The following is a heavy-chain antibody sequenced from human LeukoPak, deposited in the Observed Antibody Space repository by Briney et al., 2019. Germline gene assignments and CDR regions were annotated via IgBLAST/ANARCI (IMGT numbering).Heavy chain of an antibody. J-gene: IGHJ6*03. CDR2: INPNSGGT. V-gene: IGHV1-2*02. Sequence: GASVKVSCKASGYTFTGYYMHWVRQAPGQGLEWMGWINPNSGGTNYAQKFQGRVTMTRDTSISTACMELSRLRSDDTAVYYCARGISHYYGSGSYYNSYYYYYMDVWGKGTTVAISS. CDR3: ARGISHYYGSGSYYNSYYYYYMDV. CDR1: GYTFTGYY. D-gene: IGHD3-10*01.